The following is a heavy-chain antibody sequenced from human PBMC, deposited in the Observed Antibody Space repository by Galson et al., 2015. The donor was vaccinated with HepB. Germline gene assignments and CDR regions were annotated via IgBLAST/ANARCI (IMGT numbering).Heavy chain of an antibody. CDR3: ARDQAVVAGYYYGMDV. Sequence: SVKVSCKASGYTFNNYGINWVRQAPGQGLEWMGWTSAYNGNTNHAQNLQGRVTMTTDTSTSTAYMELRSLRSDDTAVYYCARDQAVVAGYYYGMDVWGQGTTVTVSS. CDR1: GYTFNNYG. CDR2: TSAYNGNT. V-gene: IGHV1-18*01. J-gene: IGHJ6*02. D-gene: IGHD6-19*01.